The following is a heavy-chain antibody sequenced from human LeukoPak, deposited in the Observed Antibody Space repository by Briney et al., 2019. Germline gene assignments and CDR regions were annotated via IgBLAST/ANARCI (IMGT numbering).Heavy chain of an antibody. CDR1: GFTFSSYS. Sequence: GGSLRLSCAASGFTFSSYSMNWVRQAPGKGLEWVSSISSSSSYIYYADSVKGRFTISRDNAKNSLYLQMNSLRAEDTAVYYCAKVLWGSSPGRCFDYWGQGTLVTVSS. CDR3: AKVLWGSSPGRCFDY. D-gene: IGHD3-16*01. V-gene: IGHV3-21*01. J-gene: IGHJ4*02. CDR2: ISSSSSYI.